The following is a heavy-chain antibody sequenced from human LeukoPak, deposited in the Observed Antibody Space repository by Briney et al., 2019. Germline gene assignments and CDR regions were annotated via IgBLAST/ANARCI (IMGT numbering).Heavy chain of an antibody. J-gene: IGHJ4*02. CDR2: IWYDGSNK. CDR3: ARDTGPIDY. D-gene: IGHD2-8*02. Sequence: PGGSLRLSCAASGFSFSSYGMHWVRQAPGKGLERVAVIWYDGSNKYYADSVKGRFTISRDNSKNTLYLQMNNLRAEDTAVYYCARDTGPIDYWGQGTLVTVSS. CDR1: GFSFSSYG. V-gene: IGHV3-33*01.